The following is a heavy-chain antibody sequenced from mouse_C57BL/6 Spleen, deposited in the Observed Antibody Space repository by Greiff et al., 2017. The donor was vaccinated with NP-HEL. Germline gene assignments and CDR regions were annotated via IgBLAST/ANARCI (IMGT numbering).Heavy chain of an antibody. CDR3: AIPYYGSSPFDY. J-gene: IGHJ2*01. Sequence: EVKLMESGGGLVKPGGSLKLSCAASGFTFSDYGMHWVRQAPEKGLEWVAYISSGSSTIYYADTVKGRFTISRDNAKNTLFLQMTSLRSEDTAMYYCAIPYYGSSPFDYWGQGTTLTVSS. D-gene: IGHD1-1*01. CDR2: ISSGSSTI. CDR1: GFTFSDYG. V-gene: IGHV5-17*01.